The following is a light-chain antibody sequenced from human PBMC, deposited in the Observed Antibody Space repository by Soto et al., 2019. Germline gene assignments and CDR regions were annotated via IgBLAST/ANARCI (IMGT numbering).Light chain of an antibody. CDR1: SSNIGSNS. V-gene: IGLV1-44*01. Sequence: QPVLTQPPSTSGTPGQRVTISCSGSSSNIGSNSVNWYLQLPATAPKLLIYSNNQRPSGVPDRFSGSKSGTSASLAISGLQSEDEADYYCAAWDDSMNVWVFGGGTKLTVL. CDR2: SNN. J-gene: IGLJ3*02. CDR3: AAWDDSMNVWV.